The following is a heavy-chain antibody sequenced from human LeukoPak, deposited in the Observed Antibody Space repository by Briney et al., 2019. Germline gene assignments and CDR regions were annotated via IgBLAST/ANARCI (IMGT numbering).Heavy chain of an antibody. J-gene: IGHJ4*02. CDR3: AKDLQGSGSYYVFDY. CDR2: INHSGST. D-gene: IGHD3-10*01. V-gene: IGHV4-34*01. CDR1: GGSFSGYY. Sequence: PSETLSLTCAVYGGSFSGYYWSWIRQPPGKGLEWIGEINHSGSTNYNPSLKSRVTISVDTSKNQFSLKLSSVTAADTAVYYCAKDLQGSGSYYVFDYWGQGTLVTVSS.